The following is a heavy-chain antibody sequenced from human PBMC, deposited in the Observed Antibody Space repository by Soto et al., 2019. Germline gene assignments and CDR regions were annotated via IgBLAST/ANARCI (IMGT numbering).Heavy chain of an antibody. CDR1: VYSFTIYF. J-gene: IGHJ6*02. V-gene: IGHV5-10-1*01. Sequence: GESLKISCKGSVYSFTIYFISWVLQMPGKGLEWMGRIDPSDSYTNYSPSFQGHVTISADKSISTAYLQWSSLKASDTAMYYCASKTTGTKYYYYYGMDDWGQGSTVTVSS. D-gene: IGHD1-1*01. CDR2: IDPSDSYT. CDR3: ASKTTGTKYYYYYGMDD.